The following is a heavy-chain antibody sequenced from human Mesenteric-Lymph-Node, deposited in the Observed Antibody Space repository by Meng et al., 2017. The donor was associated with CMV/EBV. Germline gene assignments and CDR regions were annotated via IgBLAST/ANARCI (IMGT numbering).Heavy chain of an antibody. CDR1: GGSISSYY. D-gene: IGHD3-3*01. V-gene: IGHV4-59*01. CDR2: IYYSGST. J-gene: IGHJ4*02. CDR3: ARAGYYDFWSGPKRSGYYFDY. Sequence: GPLRLSCTVSGGSISSYYWSWIRQPPGKGLEWIGYIYYSGSTNYNPSLKSRVTISVDTSKNQFSLKLSSVTAADTAVYYCARAGYYDFWSGPKRSGYYFDYWGQGTLVTVSS.